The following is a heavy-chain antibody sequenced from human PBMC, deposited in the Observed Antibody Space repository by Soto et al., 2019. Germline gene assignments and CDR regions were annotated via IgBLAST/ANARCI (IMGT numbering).Heavy chain of an antibody. J-gene: IGHJ4*02. CDR3: ARDADTNSHYLNFDY. V-gene: IGHV3-33*01. D-gene: IGHD3-22*01. Sequence: QVQLVESGGGVVLPGRSLSLSCAASGFTFSNYGMHWVRQAPGKGLEWVAVIWYDGSKEYYADSVKGRFTISRDKSKNTVYLQMNSLRAEDTAVYYCARDADTNSHYLNFDYWGQGTLVTVSS. CDR1: GFTFSNYG. CDR2: IWYDGSKE.